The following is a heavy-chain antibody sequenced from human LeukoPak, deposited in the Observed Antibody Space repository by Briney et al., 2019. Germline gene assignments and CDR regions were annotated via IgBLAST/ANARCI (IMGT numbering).Heavy chain of an antibody. CDR3: ARYSSGWYHLDY. CDR1: GYTFTSYG. Sequence: ASVKVSCKASGYTFTSYGISWVRQAPGQGLEWMGWISAYNGNTNYAQKLQGRVTMTTDTSTSTAYMALRSLRSDDTAVYYCARYSSGWYHLDYWGQGTLVTVSS. D-gene: IGHD6-19*01. J-gene: IGHJ4*02. V-gene: IGHV1-18*01. CDR2: ISAYNGNT.